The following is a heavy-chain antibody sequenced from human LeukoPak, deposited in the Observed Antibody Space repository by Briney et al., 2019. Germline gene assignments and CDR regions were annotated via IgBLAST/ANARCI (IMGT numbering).Heavy chain of an antibody. CDR1: GGSISSSY. J-gene: IGHJ4*02. CDR3: SSMASYCSGGSCTEY. V-gene: IGHV4-59*01. Sequence: SETLSLTCTVSGGSISSSYWSWIRQPPGRGLEWIGYISYSGSTNYSPSLKSRVTISVDTSKNQFSLKLSSVTAADTAVYYCSSMASYCSGGSCTEYWGQGTLVTVSS. CDR2: ISYSGST. D-gene: IGHD2-15*01.